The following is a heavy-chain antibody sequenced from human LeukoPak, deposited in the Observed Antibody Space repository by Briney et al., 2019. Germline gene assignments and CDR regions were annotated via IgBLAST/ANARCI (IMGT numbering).Heavy chain of an antibody. CDR3: AGDRKYYYHMDV. J-gene: IGHJ6*03. V-gene: IGHV4-34*01. D-gene: IGHD1-14*01. Sequence: PSETLSLTCAVYGGSFSGYYWSWIRQPPGKGLEWIGEINHSGSTNYNPSLKSRVTISVDTSKNQFSLKLSSVTAADTALYYCAGDRKYYYHMDVWGKGTTVTVSS. CDR1: GGSFSGYY. CDR2: INHSGST.